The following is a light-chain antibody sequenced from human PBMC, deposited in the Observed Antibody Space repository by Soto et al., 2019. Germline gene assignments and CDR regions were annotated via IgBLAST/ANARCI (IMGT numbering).Light chain of an antibody. CDR3: HKYDSYFPS. CDR2: DAS. V-gene: IGKV1-5*01. Sequence: DIQMTQSPSTLSASVGDRVTITCRASQSISSWLAWYQQKSGKAPKLLIYDASGLESGVPSRFSGSGSGTEFTLTISSLQPDDFATYYSHKYDSYFPSFGQGTKLEIK. CDR1: QSISSW. J-gene: IGKJ2*01.